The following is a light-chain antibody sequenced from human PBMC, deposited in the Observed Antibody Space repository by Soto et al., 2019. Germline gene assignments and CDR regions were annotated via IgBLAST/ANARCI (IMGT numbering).Light chain of an antibody. CDR3: CSYAGSSLVV. CDR2: EVS. J-gene: IGLJ2*01. V-gene: IGLV2-23*02. CDR1: SSDVGSYNL. Sequence: QSALTQPASVSGSPGQSITISCTGTSSDVGSYNLVSRYQQHPGKAPKLMIYEVSKRPSGVSNRFSGSKSGNTASLTISGLQAEDEADYYCCSYAGSSLVVFGGGTKLTVL.